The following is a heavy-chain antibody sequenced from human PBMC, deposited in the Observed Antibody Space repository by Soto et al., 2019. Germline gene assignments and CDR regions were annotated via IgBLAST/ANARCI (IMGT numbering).Heavy chain of an antibody. J-gene: IGHJ5*02. CDR2: MNPNSGNT. Sequence: GASVKVSCKASGYTFTSYDTNWVRQATGQGLEWMGWMNPNSGNTGYAQKFQGRVTMTRNTSINTAYMELSSLRSADTAVYYCARAYYDTKGYSPDPWGQGTLVTVSS. D-gene: IGHD3-16*01. CDR1: GYTFTSYD. V-gene: IGHV1-8*01. CDR3: ARAYYDTKGYSPDP.